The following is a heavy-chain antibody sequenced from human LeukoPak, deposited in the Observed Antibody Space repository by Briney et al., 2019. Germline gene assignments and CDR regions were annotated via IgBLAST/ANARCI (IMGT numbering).Heavy chain of an antibody. CDR2: ISYDGSNK. Sequence: GGSLRLSCAASGFTFSSYAMHWVRQAPGKGLEWVAVISYDGSNKYYADSVKGRFTISRDNSKNTLYLQMNSLRAEDTAVYYCARDGIRSGPPGWFDPWGQGTLVTVSS. D-gene: IGHD3-3*01. CDR1: GFTFSSYA. V-gene: IGHV3-30-3*01. CDR3: ARDGIRSGPPGWFDP. J-gene: IGHJ5*02.